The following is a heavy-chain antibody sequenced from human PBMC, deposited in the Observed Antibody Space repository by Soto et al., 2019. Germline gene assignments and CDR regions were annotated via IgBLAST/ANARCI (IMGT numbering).Heavy chain of an antibody. D-gene: IGHD3-9*01. Sequence: GASVKVSCKASGYTFTSYVISWVRHAPGQGLEWMGWISAYNGNTNYAQKFQDRVTMTTDTSTSTAYMELRSLRSDDTAVYYCARAAYEILTGYYRRWGQGTLVTVSS. CDR2: ISAYNGNT. CDR3: ARAAYEILTGYYRR. V-gene: IGHV1-18*01. CDR1: GYTFTSYV. J-gene: IGHJ4*02.